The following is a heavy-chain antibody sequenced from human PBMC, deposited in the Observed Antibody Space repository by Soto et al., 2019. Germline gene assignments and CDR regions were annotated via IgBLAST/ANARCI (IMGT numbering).Heavy chain of an antibody. D-gene: IGHD6-6*01. CDR3: TTANVHRMDV. J-gene: IGHJ6*02. CDR1: GFTFSSYW. V-gene: IGHV3-7*03. Sequence: GGSLRLSCAASGFTFSSYWMSWVRQAPGKGLEWVANIKQDGSEKYYVDSVKGRFTISRDNAKNTLYLQMNSLKTEDTAVYYCTTANVHRMDVWGQGTKVTVSS. CDR2: IKQDGSEK.